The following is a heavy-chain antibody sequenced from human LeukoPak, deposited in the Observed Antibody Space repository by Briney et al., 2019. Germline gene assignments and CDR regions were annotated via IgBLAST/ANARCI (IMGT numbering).Heavy chain of an antibody. CDR1: GGSISSGSYY. CDR3: ARAPYYQDSSGYLRVYYFDY. V-gene: IGHV4-61*02. J-gene: IGHJ4*02. Sequence: SETLSLTCTVSGGSISSGSYYWSWIRQPAGTGLEWIGRIYTSGSTNYNPSLKSRVTISVDTSKNQFSLKLSSVTAADTAVYYCARAPYYQDSSGYLRVYYFDYWGQGTLVTVSS. D-gene: IGHD3-22*01. CDR2: IYTSGST.